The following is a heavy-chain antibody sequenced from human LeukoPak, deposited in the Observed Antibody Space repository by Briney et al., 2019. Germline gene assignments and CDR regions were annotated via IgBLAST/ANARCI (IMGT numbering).Heavy chain of an antibody. D-gene: IGHD3-3*01. CDR2: TYYRSKWYN. Sequence: SQTPSLTCAISGDSVSSNSAAWNWIRQSPSRGLEWLGRTYYRSKWYNDYAVSVKSRITINPDTSKNQFSLQLNSVTPEDTAVYYCAAYYDFWSGYRFEYWGQGTLVTVSS. V-gene: IGHV6-1*01. J-gene: IGHJ4*02. CDR1: GDSVSSNSAA. CDR3: AAYYDFWSGYRFEY.